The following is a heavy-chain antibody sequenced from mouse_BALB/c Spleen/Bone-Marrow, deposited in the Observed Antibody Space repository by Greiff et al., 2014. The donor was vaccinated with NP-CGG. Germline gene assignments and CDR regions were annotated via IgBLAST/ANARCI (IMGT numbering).Heavy chain of an antibody. V-gene: IGHV1-5*01. CDR3: TRSPTMITTFSGAMDY. J-gene: IGHJ4*01. Sequence: EVQLQQSGTVLARPGASVKMSCKASGYSFTSYWMHWVKQRPGQGLEWIGAIYPGNSDTSYNQKFKGKAKLTAVSSASTAYMELSRLENEDSAVYYCTRSPTMITTFSGAMDYWGQGTSVTVSA. CDR1: GYSFTSYW. CDR2: IYPGNSDT. D-gene: IGHD2-4*01.